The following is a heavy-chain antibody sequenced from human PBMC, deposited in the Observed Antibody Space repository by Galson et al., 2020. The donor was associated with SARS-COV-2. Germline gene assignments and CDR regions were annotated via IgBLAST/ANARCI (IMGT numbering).Heavy chain of an antibody. CDR3: ARDLDDYSNHDGFLDY. D-gene: IGHD4-4*01. CDR1: GFTFSSYA. J-gene: IGHJ4*02. Sequence: GGSLRLSCAASGFTFSSYAMHWVRQAPGKGLEWVAVISYDGSNKYYADSVKGRFTISRDNSKNTLYLQMNSLRAEDTAVYYCARDLDDYSNHDGFLDYWGQGTLVTVSS. V-gene: IGHV3-30*01. CDR2: ISYDGSNK.